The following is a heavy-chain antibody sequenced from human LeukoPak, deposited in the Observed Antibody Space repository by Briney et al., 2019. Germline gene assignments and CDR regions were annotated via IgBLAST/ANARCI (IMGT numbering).Heavy chain of an antibody. J-gene: IGHJ4*02. D-gene: IGHD6-13*01. CDR2: INHSGST. CDR1: GGSFSGYY. CDR3: AGGLQQLDRFGY. V-gene: IGHV4-34*01. Sequence: SETLSLTCAVYGGSFSGYYWSWIRQPPGKGLEWIGEINHSGSTNYNPSLKSRVTISVDTSKNQFSLKLSSVTAADTAVYYCAGGLQQLDRFGYWGQGTLVTVSS.